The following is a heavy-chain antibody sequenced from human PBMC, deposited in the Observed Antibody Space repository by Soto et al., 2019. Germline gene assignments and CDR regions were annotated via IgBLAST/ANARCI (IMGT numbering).Heavy chain of an antibody. V-gene: IGHV1-46*01. CDR1: GYTFTSYY. Sequence: GASVKVSCKASGYTFTSYYMNWVRQAPGQGLEWLGIINPSGGYTTYAQRFLGRVTMTSDTSTSTVHMELGSLTSEDTAVYYCARGGGIVVVTAPYDYWGQGTVVTVSS. J-gene: IGHJ4*02. CDR3: ARGGGIVVVTAPYDY. D-gene: IGHD2-21*02. CDR2: INPSGGYT.